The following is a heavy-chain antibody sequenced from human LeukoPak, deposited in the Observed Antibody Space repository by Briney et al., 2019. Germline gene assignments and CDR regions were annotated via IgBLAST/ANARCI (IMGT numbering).Heavy chain of an antibody. D-gene: IGHD6-13*01. CDR1: GGSISSYY. V-gene: IGHV4-4*07. Sequence: PSETLSLTCSVSGGSISSYYWSWIRQPAGKGLEWIGRIYTSGSTNYNPSLKSRVTMSVATSKNQFSLKLNSVTAADTAVYYCARTPTSRKRFLGGAATGTDYYFSYYMDVWGKGTTVTISS. CDR3: ARTPTSRKRFLGGAATGTDYYFSYYMDV. J-gene: IGHJ6*03. CDR2: IYTSGST.